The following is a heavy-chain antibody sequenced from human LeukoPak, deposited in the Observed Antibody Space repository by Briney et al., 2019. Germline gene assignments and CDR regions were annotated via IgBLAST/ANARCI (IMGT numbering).Heavy chain of an antibody. CDR3: ARDARSCTNGVCYKFDY. V-gene: IGHV1-2*02. D-gene: IGHD2-8*01. CDR1: GYTFTGYY. Sequence: ASVKVSCKASGYTFTGYYMHWVRQAPGQGLEWMGWINPNSGGTNYAQKFQGGVTMTRDTSISTAYMELSRLRSDDTAVYYCARDARSCTNGVCYKFDYWGQGTLVTVSS. J-gene: IGHJ4*02. CDR2: INPNSGGT.